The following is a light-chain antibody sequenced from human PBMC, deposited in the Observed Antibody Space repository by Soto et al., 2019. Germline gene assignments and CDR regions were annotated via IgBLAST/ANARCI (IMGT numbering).Light chain of an antibody. CDR2: DAS. Sequence: EIVLTQSPATLSLSPGQRATLSCRASQSISSDLAWYQQKPGQAPRLLIYDASNRATGIPARFSGRGSGTDFTLTIRSLDPEDFAVYYCQQYDNWPPFTFGPGTKVDI. CDR3: QQYDNWPPFT. J-gene: IGKJ3*01. V-gene: IGKV3-11*01. CDR1: QSISSD.